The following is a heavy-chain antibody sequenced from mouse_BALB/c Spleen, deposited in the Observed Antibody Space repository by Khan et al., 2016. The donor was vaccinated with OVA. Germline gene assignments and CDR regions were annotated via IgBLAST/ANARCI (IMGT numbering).Heavy chain of an antibody. J-gene: IGHJ4*01. CDR3: ARGNYYGYAMDY. CDR1: GYSITSNYA. D-gene: IGHD1-1*01. CDR2: ISYSGTP. V-gene: IGHV3-2*02. Sequence: EVQLQESGPGLVKPSQSLSLTCTVTGYSITSNYAWNWIRQFPGNKLEWMGYISYSGTPSYNPSLKSRISIHRDPSKNQFFLQLNSVTTEDTATYYCARGNYYGYAMDYWGQGTSVTVSS.